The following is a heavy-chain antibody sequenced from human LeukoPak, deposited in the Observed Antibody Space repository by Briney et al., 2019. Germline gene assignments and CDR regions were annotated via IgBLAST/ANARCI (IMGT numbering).Heavy chain of an antibody. Sequence: SETLSLTCTVSDGSISSSSYYWGWIRQPPGKGLEWIGSIYYGSVFYSVSTYYNPSLKSRVTMSGDTSKNQFSLKLSSVTAADTAVYYCARVHYYGSGSEAWGQGTLVTVSS. D-gene: IGHD3-10*01. J-gene: IGHJ5*02. CDR2: IYYGSVFYSVST. V-gene: IGHV4-39*07. CDR3: ARVHYYGSGSEA. CDR1: DGSISSSSYY.